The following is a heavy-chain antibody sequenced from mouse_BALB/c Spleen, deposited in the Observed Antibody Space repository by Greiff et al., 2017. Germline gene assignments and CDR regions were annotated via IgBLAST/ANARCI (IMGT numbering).Heavy chain of an antibody. CDR3: AREDLYYYAMDY. V-gene: IGHV5-17*02. CDR2: ISSGSSTI. D-gene: IGHD6-1*01. J-gene: IGHJ4*01. CDR1: GFTFSSFG. Sequence: EVQLVESGGGLVQPGGSRKLSCAASGFTFSSFGMHWVRQAPEKGLEWVAYISSGSSTIYYADTVKGRFTISRDNPKNTLFLQMTSLRSEDTAMYYCAREDLYYYAMDYWGQGTSVTVSS.